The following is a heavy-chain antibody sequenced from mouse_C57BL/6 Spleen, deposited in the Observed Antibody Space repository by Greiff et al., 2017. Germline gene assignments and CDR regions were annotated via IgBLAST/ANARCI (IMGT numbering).Heavy chain of an antibody. V-gene: IGHV5-17*01. J-gene: IGHJ2*01. CDR1: GFTFSDYG. CDR3: ARRTHYGSSLDY. D-gene: IGHD1-1*01. Sequence: EVKLMESGGGLVKPGGSLKLSCAASGFTFSDYGMHWVRQAPEKGLEWVAYISSGSSTIYYADTVKGRFTISRDNAKNTLFLQMTSLRSEDTAMYYCARRTHYGSSLDYWGQGTTLTVSS. CDR2: ISSGSSTI.